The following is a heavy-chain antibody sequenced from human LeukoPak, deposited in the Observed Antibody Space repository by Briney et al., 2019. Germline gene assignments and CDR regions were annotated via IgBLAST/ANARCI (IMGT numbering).Heavy chain of an antibody. CDR1: GFTFSSYW. CDR3: ARVTPGSLTIFGVASFDY. J-gene: IGHJ4*02. V-gene: IGHV3-7*01. Sequence: GGSLRLSCAASGFTFSSYWMSWVRQAPGKGLEWVANIKQDGSEKYYVDSVKGRFTISRDNAKNSLYLQMNSLRAEDTAVYYCARVTPGSLTIFGVASFDYWGQGTLDTVSS. D-gene: IGHD3-3*01. CDR2: IKQDGSEK.